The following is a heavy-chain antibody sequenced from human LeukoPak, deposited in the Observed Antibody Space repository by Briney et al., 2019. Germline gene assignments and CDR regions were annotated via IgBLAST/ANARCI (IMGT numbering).Heavy chain of an antibody. V-gene: IGHV1-18*01. CDR3: VRDLGVDTSMIFFDY. CDR2: ISAYNGNT. Sequence: ASVKVSCTASGYTFTSFGISWVRQAPGQGLEWMGWISAYNGNTKSAQKFQGRVIMTTDTSTNTAYMELRSLRSDVTAVFYCVRDLGVDTSMIFFDYWGQGTLVTVSS. J-gene: IGHJ4*02. D-gene: IGHD5-18*01. CDR1: GYTFTSFG.